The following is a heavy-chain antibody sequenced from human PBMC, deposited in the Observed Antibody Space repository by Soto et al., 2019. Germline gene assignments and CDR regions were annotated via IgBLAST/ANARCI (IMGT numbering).Heavy chain of an antibody. CDR1: GGSFSGYY. J-gene: IGHJ6*03. Sequence: PSETLSLTCAVYGGSFSGYYWSWIRQPPGKGLEWSGEINHSGSTNYNPSLKSRVTISVDTSKNQFSLKLSSVTAADTAVYYCARPYSGGINGYYYYYMDVWGKGTTVTVSS. CDR2: INHSGST. V-gene: IGHV4-34*01. CDR3: ARPYSGGINGYYYYYMDV. D-gene: IGHD2-15*01.